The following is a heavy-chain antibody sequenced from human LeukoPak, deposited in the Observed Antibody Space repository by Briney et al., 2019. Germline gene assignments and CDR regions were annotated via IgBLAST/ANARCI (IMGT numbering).Heavy chain of an antibody. CDR2: INRSGST. J-gene: IGHJ4*02. V-gene: IGHV4-34*01. CDR1: GGSFSGYY. Sequence: PSETLSLTCAVYGGSFSGYYWSWIRQPPGKGLEWIGEINRSGSTNYNPSLKSRVTISVDTSKNQFSLKLSSVTAADTAVYYCARVGAPKRSTGGSFDYWGQGTLVTVSS. CDR3: ARVGAPKRSTGGSFDY. D-gene: IGHD7-27*01.